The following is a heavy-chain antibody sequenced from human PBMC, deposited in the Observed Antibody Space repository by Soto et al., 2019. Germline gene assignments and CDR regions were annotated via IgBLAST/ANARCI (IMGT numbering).Heavy chain of an antibody. J-gene: IGHJ5*02. Sequence: TSETLSLTCAVSGGSISSGGYSWSWIRQPPGKGLEWIGYIYHSGSTYYNPSLKSRVTISVDRSKNQFSLKLSSVTAADTAVYYCARGPSERANWFDPWGQGTLVTVSS. CDR1: GGSISSGGYS. CDR3: ARGPSERANWFDP. CDR2: IYHSGST. V-gene: IGHV4-30-2*01.